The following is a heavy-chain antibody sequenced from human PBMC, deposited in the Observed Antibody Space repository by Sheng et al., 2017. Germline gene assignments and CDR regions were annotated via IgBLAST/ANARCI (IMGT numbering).Heavy chain of an antibody. J-gene: IGHJ4*02. CDR3: ARDSSEYCSGGSCYSGDY. Sequence: QVQLVQSGAEVKKPGSSVKVSCKASGGTFSSYAISWVRQAPGQGLEWMGGIIPILGIANYAQKFQGRVTITADKSTSTAYMELSSLRSEDTAVYYCARDSSEYCSGGSCYSGDYWGQGTPGHRLL. V-gene: IGHV1-69*04. CDR1: GGTFSSYA. CDR2: IIPILGIA. D-gene: IGHD2-15*01.